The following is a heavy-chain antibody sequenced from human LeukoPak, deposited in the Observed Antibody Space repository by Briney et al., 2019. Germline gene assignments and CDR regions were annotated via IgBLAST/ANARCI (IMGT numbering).Heavy chain of an antibody. Sequence: GASVKVSCKASRYIFTSYYIHWVRQAPGQGLEWMGWINPNNGGTKYAQKFQGRVTITSDTSISTAYMELSRLRSDDTALYYCVRDRGSSWFADYWGQGTLVTVSS. CDR1: RYIFTSYY. J-gene: IGHJ4*02. D-gene: IGHD6-13*01. CDR3: VRDRGSSWFADY. V-gene: IGHV1-2*02. CDR2: INPNNGGT.